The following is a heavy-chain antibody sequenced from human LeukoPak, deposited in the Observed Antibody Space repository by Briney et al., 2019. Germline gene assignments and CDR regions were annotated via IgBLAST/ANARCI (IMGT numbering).Heavy chain of an antibody. CDR1: GFTFSSYA. CDR2: ISYDGSNK. V-gene: IGHV3-30-3*01. CDR3: ASATTVDY. D-gene: IGHD4-17*01. J-gene: IGHJ4*02. Sequence: GGSLRLFCAASGFTFSSYAMHWVRQAPGKGLEWVAVISYDGSNKYYADSVKGRFTISRDNSKNTLYLQMNSLRAEDTAVYYCASATTVDYWGQGTLVTVSS.